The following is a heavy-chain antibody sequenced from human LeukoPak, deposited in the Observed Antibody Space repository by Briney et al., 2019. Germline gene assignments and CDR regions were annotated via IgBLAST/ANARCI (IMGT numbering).Heavy chain of an antibody. V-gene: IGHV4-61*02. Sequence: PSQTLSLTCTVSGGSINSDTYYWSWIRQPAGKGLEWVGRITTSGSTNYNPSLNRRVTMSVDTSKNQFSLILSSVTAADTAVYFCTRDSSGYDWFYDYWGQGTLVTFSS. J-gene: IGHJ4*02. CDR2: ITTSGST. CDR3: TRDSSGYDWFYDY. CDR1: GGSINSDTYY. D-gene: IGHD5-12*01.